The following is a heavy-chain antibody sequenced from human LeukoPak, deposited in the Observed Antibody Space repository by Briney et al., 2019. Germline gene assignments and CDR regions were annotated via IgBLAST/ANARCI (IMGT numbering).Heavy chain of an antibody. CDR1: GFSFSSYA. CDR3: ARVPRGISDYMDV. CDR2: LKQDGSEI. Sequence: GGSLRLSCAASGFSFSSYAMSWVRQAPGKGLEWVGNLKQDGSEIYYLDSVKGRFTISRDNTKNSLYLQMNSLRAEDTAVYYCARVPRGISDYMDVWGKGTTVTVSS. J-gene: IGHJ6*03. D-gene: IGHD3-16*01. V-gene: IGHV3-7*01.